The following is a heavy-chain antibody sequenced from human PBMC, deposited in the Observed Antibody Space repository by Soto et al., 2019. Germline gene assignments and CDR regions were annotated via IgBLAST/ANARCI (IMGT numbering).Heavy chain of an antibody. V-gene: IGHV3-23*01. D-gene: IGHD2-15*01. CDR2: ISGSGGST. Sequence: PGGSLRLSCAASGFTFSSYAMSWVRQAPGKGLEWVSAISGSGGSTYYADSVKGRFTISRDNSKNTLYLQMNSLRAEDTAVYYCASGRVVVVAAREELPIYYFDYWGQGTLVTVSS. CDR1: GFTFSSYA. J-gene: IGHJ4*02. CDR3: ASGRVVVVAAREELPIYYFDY.